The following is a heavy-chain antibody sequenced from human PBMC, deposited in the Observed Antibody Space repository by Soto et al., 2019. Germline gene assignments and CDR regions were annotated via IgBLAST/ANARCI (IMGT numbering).Heavy chain of an antibody. Sequence: GGSLRLSCAASGFTFSMFALHWVRRAPGKGLEWVALISHDGSNKYYADSVKGRFTISRDISMNTLYLQMNTLRVEDTAVYYCARDGLPDDFRSGGYWFDPWGQGTLVTVSS. CDR2: ISHDGSNK. V-gene: IGHV3-30-3*01. D-gene: IGHD3-3*01. J-gene: IGHJ5*02. CDR1: GFTFSMFA. CDR3: ARDGLPDDFRSGGYWFDP.